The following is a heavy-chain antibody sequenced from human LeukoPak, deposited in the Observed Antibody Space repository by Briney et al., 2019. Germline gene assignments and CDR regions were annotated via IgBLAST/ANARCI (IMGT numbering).Heavy chain of an antibody. CDR3: AKDPRFSSYINSGAFDI. Sequence: PGGSLRLSCAASGFTFSSYSMNWVRQAPGKGLEWVSSISSSSSYIYYADSVKGRFTISRDNSKNTLYLQMNSLRAEDTAVYYCAKDPRFSSYINSGAFDIWGQGTMVTVSS. D-gene: IGHD6-19*01. J-gene: IGHJ3*02. V-gene: IGHV3-21*04. CDR1: GFTFSSYS. CDR2: ISSSSSYI.